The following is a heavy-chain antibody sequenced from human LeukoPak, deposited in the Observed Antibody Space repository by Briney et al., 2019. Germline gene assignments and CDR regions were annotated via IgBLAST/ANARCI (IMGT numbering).Heavy chain of an antibody. J-gene: IGHJ4*02. Sequence: GGSLRLSCAASGFTFSSYAMSWVRQAPGKGLEWVSAISGSGGSTYYADSVKGRFTISRDNSKNTPYLQMNSLRAEDTAVYYCAKVAEYSYNERVDYWGQGTLVTVSS. CDR1: GFTFSSYA. D-gene: IGHD5-18*01. CDR2: ISGSGGST. V-gene: IGHV3-23*01. CDR3: AKVAEYSYNERVDY.